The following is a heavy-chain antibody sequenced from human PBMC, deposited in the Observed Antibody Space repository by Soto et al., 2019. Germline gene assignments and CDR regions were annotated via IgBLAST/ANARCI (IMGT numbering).Heavy chain of an antibody. CDR2: IIPIFGTA. V-gene: IGHV1-69*01. D-gene: IGHD2-15*01. Sequence: VQLVQSGAEVKKPGSSVKVSCKASGGTFSSYAISWVRQAPGQGLEWMGGIIPIFGTANYAQKFQGRVTITADESTSTAYMELSSLRSEDTAVYYCARERRVVVVAADAFDIWGQGTMVTVSS. CDR3: ARERRVVVVAADAFDI. CDR1: GGTFSSYA. J-gene: IGHJ3*02.